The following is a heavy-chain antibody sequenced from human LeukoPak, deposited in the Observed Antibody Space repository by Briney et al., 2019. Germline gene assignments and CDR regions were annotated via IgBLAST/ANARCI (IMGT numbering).Heavy chain of an antibody. CDR3: AKHSSAFYYDKYYFDF. CDR2: ISYDGSNK. D-gene: IGHD3-22*01. J-gene: IGHJ4*02. V-gene: IGHV3-30*18. Sequence: PGGSLRLSCAASGFTFSSDGMPWVRQAPGKGLEWVAVISYDGSNKYYADSVKGRFTISRDNSKNTLYLQMNSLRAEDTAVYYCAKHSSAFYYDKYYFDFWGQGTLVTVSS. CDR1: GFTFSSDG.